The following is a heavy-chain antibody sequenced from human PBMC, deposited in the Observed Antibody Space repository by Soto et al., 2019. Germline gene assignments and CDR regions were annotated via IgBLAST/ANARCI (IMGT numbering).Heavy chain of an antibody. CDR1: GGSISSGGYS. CDR3: AAGGGLPRYY. J-gene: IGHJ4*02. V-gene: IGHV4-30-2*01. Sequence: QLQLQESGSGLVKPSQTLSLTCAVSGGSISSGGYSWSWIRQPPGKGLEWIGYIYPSGSTYYNPSLKSRVALSGDRSKNQFSLKLSSVTAADTAVYYWAAGGGLPRYYWGQGTLVTVSS. D-gene: IGHD5-12*01. CDR2: IYPSGST.